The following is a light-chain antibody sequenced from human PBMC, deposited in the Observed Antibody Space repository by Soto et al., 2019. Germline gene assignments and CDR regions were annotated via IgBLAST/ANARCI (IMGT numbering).Light chain of an antibody. CDR2: GTS. CDR1: QSVSSSY. Sequence: EGVLTQSPGTLSLSPGERVTLSCRASQSVSSSYLAWYQQKPGQAPRLLIYGTSTRATGIPDRFSGRGSGREFTLAISRLEPEDFAVYYCQQYGGSPMYTFGQGTKLEIK. J-gene: IGKJ2*01. CDR3: QQYGGSPMYT. V-gene: IGKV3-20*01.